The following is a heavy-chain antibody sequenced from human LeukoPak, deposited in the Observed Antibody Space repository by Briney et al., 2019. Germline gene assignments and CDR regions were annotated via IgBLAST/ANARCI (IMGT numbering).Heavy chain of an antibody. Sequence: EASVKVSCKASGGTFSSYAISWVRQAPGQGLEWMGGIIPIFGTANYAQKFQGRVTMTEDTSTDTAYMELSSLRSEDTAVYYCATRPESGSYLDWFEPWGQGTLVTVSS. CDR2: IIPIFGTA. D-gene: IGHD1-26*01. CDR3: ATRPESGSYLDWFEP. J-gene: IGHJ5*02. V-gene: IGHV1-69*06. CDR1: GGTFSSYA.